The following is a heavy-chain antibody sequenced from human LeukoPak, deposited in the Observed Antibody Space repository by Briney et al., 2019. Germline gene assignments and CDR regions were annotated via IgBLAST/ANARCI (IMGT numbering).Heavy chain of an antibody. Sequence: SGPALVKPTPTLTLTCTSSGFSLSTSGMCVSWIRQPPGKALEWLARIDWDDDKYYSTSLKTRLTISKDTSKNQVVLTMTNMDPVDTATYYCARIRRGWIDYWGQGTLVTVSS. V-gene: IGHV2-70*11. CDR2: IDWDDDK. CDR3: ARIRRGWIDY. D-gene: IGHD3-10*01. CDR1: GFSLSTSGMC. J-gene: IGHJ4*02.